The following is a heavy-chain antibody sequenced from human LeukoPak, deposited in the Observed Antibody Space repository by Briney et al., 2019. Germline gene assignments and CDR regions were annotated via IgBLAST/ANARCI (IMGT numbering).Heavy chain of an antibody. V-gene: IGHV5-51*01. CDR3: ARHPWGIKVADY. D-gene: IGHD3-16*01. CDR2: IYPGDSDT. J-gene: IGHJ4*02. Sequence: RGESLKISCKGSGYSFTTYWIGWVRQMPGKGLEWMGIIYPGDSDTRYSPSFQGQVTISADKSITTAYLQWDSLKASDTAMYYCARHPWGIKVADYWGQGTLVTVSS. CDR1: GYSFTTYW.